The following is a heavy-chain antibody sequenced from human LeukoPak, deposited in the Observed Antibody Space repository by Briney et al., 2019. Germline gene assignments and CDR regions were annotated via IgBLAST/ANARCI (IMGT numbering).Heavy chain of an antibody. D-gene: IGHD3-22*01. CDR3: AREKAYYDSSGYYSLFDY. CDR2: IRQDGSEK. Sequence: GGSLRLSCVASGFPFSSYWMTWVRQPPGKGLEWVANIRQDGSEKYYVDSVKGRFAISRDNAKNSLYLQMNSLRAEDTAVYYCAREKAYYDSSGYYSLFDYWGQGTLVTVSS. V-gene: IGHV3-7*03. J-gene: IGHJ4*02. CDR1: GFPFSSYW.